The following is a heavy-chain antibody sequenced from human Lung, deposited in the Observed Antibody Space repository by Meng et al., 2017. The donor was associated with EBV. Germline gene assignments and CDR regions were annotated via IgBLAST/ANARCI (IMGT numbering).Heavy chain of an antibody. CDR2: IYYSGNT. CDR3: AATVNDGYFDY. J-gene: IGHJ4*02. Sequence: QGQLQESGPGLVKPSQTLSLTCTVSGDSIRSGGYYWSWIRQHPGKGLEWSGYIYYSGNTYYNPSLKSRVTISIDTSKNQFSLKLSSVTAADTAVYYCAATVNDGYFDYWGQGTLVTVSS. V-gene: IGHV4-31*03. D-gene: IGHD4-11*01. CDR1: GDSIRSGGYY.